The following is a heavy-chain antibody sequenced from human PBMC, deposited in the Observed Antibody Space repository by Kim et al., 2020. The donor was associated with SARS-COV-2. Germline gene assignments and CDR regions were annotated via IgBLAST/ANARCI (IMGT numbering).Heavy chain of an antibody. J-gene: IGHJ3*02. CDR3: ARGDIGDAFDI. Sequence: ASVKVSCKASGYTFTSHGVSWVRQAPGQGLQCMGWISVYNGNTNYAQKFQDRITMTTDTATSTAYMELRSLRSDDTALYYCARGDIGDAFDIWGQGAMVT. V-gene: IGHV1-18*01. CDR1: GYTFTSHG. CDR2: ISVYNGNT.